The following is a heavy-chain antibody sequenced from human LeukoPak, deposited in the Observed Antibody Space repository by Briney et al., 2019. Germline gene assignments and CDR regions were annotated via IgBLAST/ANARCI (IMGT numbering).Heavy chain of an antibody. D-gene: IGHD4-17*01. CDR3: ARIDLAGYGDYGMDV. Sequence: PSETLSLTCTVSGGSISSYYWSWIRQPPGKGLEWIGYIYYSGSTNYNPSLKSRVTISVDTSKNQFSLKLSSVTAADTAVYYCARIDLAGYGDYGMDVWGQGTTVTVSS. CDR1: GGSISSYY. V-gene: IGHV4-59*08. J-gene: IGHJ6*02. CDR2: IYYSGST.